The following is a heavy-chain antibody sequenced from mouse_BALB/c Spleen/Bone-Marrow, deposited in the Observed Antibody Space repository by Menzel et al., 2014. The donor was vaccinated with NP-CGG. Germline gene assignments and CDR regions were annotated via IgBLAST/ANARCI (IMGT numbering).Heavy chain of an antibody. V-gene: IGHV1-69*02. CDR2: IYPSDSYA. Sequence: QVQLQQPGAELVRPGASVKLSCKASGYTFTSYWINWVKQRPGQGLEWIGNIYPSDSYANYNQEFKDKATLTVDKSSSTAYMQLSSPTSEDSAVYYCTRGRYDAFYCYFDVWGAG. D-gene: IGHD2-14*01. CDR1: GYTFTSYW. J-gene: IGHJ1*01. CDR3: TRGRYDAFYCYFDV.